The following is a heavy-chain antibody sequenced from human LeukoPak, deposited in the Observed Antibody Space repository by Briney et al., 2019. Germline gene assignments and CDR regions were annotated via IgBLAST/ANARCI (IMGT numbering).Heavy chain of an antibody. CDR1: GFTFSSYA. V-gene: IGHV3-23*01. D-gene: IGHD6-19*01. Sequence: PGGSLRLSCAASGFTFSSYAMSWVRQAPGKGLEWVSAISGSGGNTYYADSVKGRFTISRDNSKNTLYLQMNSLRAEDTAVYYCAKALWLVLPNNWFDPWGQGTLVTVSS. J-gene: IGHJ5*02. CDR3: AKALWLVLPNNWFDP. CDR2: ISGSGGNT.